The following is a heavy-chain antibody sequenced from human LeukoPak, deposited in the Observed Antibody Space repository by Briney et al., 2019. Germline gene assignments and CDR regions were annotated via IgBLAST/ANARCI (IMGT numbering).Heavy chain of an antibody. D-gene: IGHD2-15*01. CDR3: AKGLSVASSFFDY. CDR2: ISGGGGRT. Sequence: GSLRLSCAASRFTFSSYAMSWVRQAPGKGLEWVSGISGGGGRTYYADSVKGRFTISRDNSKNTLYLQMNSLRAEDTAVYYCAKGLSVASSFFDYWGQGTLVTVSS. J-gene: IGHJ4*02. CDR1: RFTFSSYA. V-gene: IGHV3-23*01.